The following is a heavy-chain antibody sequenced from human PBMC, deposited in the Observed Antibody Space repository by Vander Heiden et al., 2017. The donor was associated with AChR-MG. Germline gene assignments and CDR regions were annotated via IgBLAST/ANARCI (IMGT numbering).Heavy chain of an antibody. D-gene: IGHD3-22*01. CDR2: MNPNSGNT. J-gene: IGHJ6*03. Sequence: QVQLVQSGAEVKKPGASVKVSCKASGYTFTSYDINWVRQATGQGLEWMGWMNPNSGNTGYAQKFQGRVTMTRNTSISTAYMELSSLRSEDTAVYYCARGSNSRTYYYYYMDVWGKGTTVTVSS. CDR3: ARGSNSRTYYYYYMDV. V-gene: IGHV1-8*01. CDR1: GYTFTSYD.